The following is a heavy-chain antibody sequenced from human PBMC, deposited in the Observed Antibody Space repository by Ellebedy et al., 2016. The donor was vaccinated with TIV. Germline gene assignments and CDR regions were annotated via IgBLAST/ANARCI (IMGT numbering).Heavy chain of an antibody. J-gene: IGHJ5*02. CDR1: GGSLNNYF. Sequence: MPSETLSLTCTVSGGSLNNYFWTWIRQPPGKGLEWITYIFADGAAYYTPALKSRATTSLDMSKNQLSLRLTSVTAADTAVYYCARAGLPGEGYADPWGRGLLVTVSS. CDR3: ARAGLPGEGYADP. D-gene: IGHD5-24*01. V-gene: IGHV4-4*08. CDR2: IFADGAA.